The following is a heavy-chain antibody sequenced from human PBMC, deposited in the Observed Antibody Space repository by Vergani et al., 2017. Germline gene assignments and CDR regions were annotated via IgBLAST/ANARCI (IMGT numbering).Heavy chain of an antibody. D-gene: IGHD6-13*01. CDR2: IYHSGST. CDR3: ARLVAAAGVVWFDP. CDR1: GYSISSGYY. V-gene: IGHV4-38-2*01. J-gene: IGHJ5*02. Sequence: QVQLPESGPGLVKPSETLSLTCAVSGYSISSGYYWGWIRQPPGKGLEWIGSIYHSGSTYYNPSLKSRVTISVDTSKNQFSLKLSSVTAADTAVYYCARLVAAAGVVWFDPWGQGTLVTVSS.